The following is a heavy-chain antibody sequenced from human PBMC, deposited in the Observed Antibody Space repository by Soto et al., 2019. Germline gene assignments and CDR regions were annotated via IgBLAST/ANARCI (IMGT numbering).Heavy chain of an antibody. D-gene: IGHD1-1*01. CDR3: ARQLERLFDY. Sequence: QVQLVESGGGVVQPGRSLRLSCAASGLSFSSYAMHWVRQVPGKGLEWVAVISYNGASKYYADSVKGRFTISRDNSRNTLYLQMSSLRDDDTAVYYCARQLERLFDYWGQGTLVTVSS. CDR1: GLSFSSYA. V-gene: IGHV3-30-3*01. J-gene: IGHJ4*02. CDR2: ISYNGASK.